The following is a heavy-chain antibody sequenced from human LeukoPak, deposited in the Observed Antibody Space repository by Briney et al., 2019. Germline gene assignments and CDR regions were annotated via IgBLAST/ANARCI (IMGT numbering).Heavy chain of an antibody. CDR3: ARELGAFDI. D-gene: IGHD7-27*01. Sequence: KPGGSLRLSCAASGFTFSSYTMNWVRQAPGKGLEWVSSIGSSSSYIYYADSLKGRFTISRDNAKNSLYLQMNSLRAEDTAVYYCARELGAFDIWGQGTMVTVSS. J-gene: IGHJ3*02. CDR1: GFTFSSYT. V-gene: IGHV3-21*01. CDR2: IGSSSSYI.